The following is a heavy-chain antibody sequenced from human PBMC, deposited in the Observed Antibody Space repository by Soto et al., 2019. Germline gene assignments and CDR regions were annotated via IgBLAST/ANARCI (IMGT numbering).Heavy chain of an antibody. J-gene: IGHJ4*02. CDR1: GGSISSSSYY. Sequence: PSETLSLTCTVSGGSISSSSYYWGWIRQPPGKGLEWIGEINHSGSTNYNPSLKSRVTISVDTSKNQFSLKLSSVTAADTAVYYCARDSSRSFDYWGQGTLVTVSS. D-gene: IGHD6-19*01. V-gene: IGHV4-39*07. CDR3: ARDSSRSFDY. CDR2: INHSGST.